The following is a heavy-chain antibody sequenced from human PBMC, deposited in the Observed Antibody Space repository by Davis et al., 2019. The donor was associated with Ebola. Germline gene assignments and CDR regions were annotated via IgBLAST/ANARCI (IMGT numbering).Heavy chain of an antibody. CDR3: AKDIVQGDGSGIFDY. D-gene: IGHD3-10*01. J-gene: IGHJ4*02. Sequence: GESLKISCAASGFTFSSYWMSWVRQAPGKGLEWVANIKHDGSGQYYVDSVKGRFTVSRDNAKNSLFLQMNSLRVEDTAVYYCAKDIVQGDGSGIFDYWGQGSLVTVSS. V-gene: IGHV3-7*03. CDR2: IKHDGSGQ. CDR1: GFTFSSYW.